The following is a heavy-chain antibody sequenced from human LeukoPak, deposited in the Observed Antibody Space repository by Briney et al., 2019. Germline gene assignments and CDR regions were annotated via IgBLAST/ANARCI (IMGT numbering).Heavy chain of an antibody. Sequence: SETLSLTCAVYGGSFSGYYWSWIRQPPGKGLEWLGEINHSGSTNYNPSLKSRVTISVDTSKNQFSLKLSSVTAADTAVYYCARGSLDTAMVLFDYWGQGTLVTVSS. CDR2: INHSGST. D-gene: IGHD5-18*01. CDR3: ARGSLDTAMVLFDY. V-gene: IGHV4-34*01. CDR1: GGSFSGYY. J-gene: IGHJ4*02.